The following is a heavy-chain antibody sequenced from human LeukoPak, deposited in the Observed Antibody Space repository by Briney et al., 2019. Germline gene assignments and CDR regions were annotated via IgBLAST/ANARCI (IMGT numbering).Heavy chain of an antibody. CDR2: INPSVDST. D-gene: IGHD6-19*01. J-gene: IGHJ4*02. CDR3: ARDVAAAYYFDY. V-gene: IGHV1-46*01. Sequence: GASVTVSCTASGYTFTSHYLHWVRQAPGQGLEWMGIINPSVDSTSYAQKLQGRVTMTTDTSTSTAYMELRSLRSDDTAVYYCARDVAAAYYFDYWGQGTLVTVSS. CDR1: GYTFTSHY.